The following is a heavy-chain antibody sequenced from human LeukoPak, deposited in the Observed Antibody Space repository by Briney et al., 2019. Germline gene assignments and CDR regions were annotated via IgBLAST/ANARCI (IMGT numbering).Heavy chain of an antibody. J-gene: IGHJ4*02. D-gene: IGHD3-22*01. V-gene: IGHV1-2*02. CDR2: INPNSGGT. CDR1: GYTFTGYY. Sequence: ASVNVSCKASGYTFTGYYIHWVRQAPGQGLKWMGWINPNSGGTNYAQKFQGRVTMTRDTSINTAYMELSRLRSDDTAVYYCAREVGSGYLFCDYWGQGTLVTVSS. CDR3: AREVGSGYLFCDY.